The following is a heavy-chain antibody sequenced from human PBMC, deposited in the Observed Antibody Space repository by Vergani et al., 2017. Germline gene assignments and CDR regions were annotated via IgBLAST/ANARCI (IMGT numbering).Heavy chain of an antibody. Sequence: QLQLQESGPGLVKPSETLSLTCTVSGGSISSSSYYWGWIRQPPGKGLEWIGSIYYSGSTYYNPSLKSRVTRSVDTSKNQFSLKLSSVTAADTAVYYCARDVVGQLVPNWFDPWGQGTLVTVSS. CDR1: GGSISSSSYY. D-gene: IGHD6-6*01. J-gene: IGHJ5*02. V-gene: IGHV4-39*07. CDR2: IYYSGST. CDR3: ARDVVGQLVPNWFDP.